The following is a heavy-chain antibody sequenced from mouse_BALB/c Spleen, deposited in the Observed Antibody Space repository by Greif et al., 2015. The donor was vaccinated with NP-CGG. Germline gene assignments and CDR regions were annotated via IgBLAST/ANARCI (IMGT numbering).Heavy chain of an antibody. CDR1: GYTFTSYW. CDR3: TRGGYCDGSPLAY. V-gene: IGHV1-69*02. Sequence: VQLQQSGAELVRPGASVKLSCKASGYTFTSYWIYWVKQRPVQGLEWIGNIYPSDSYTNYNQKFKDKATLTVDKLSSAAYMQHNGPAYETSTVYYCTRGGYCDGSPLAYWGQGALVTVSA. D-gene: IGHD1-1*01. CDR2: IYPSDSYT. J-gene: IGHJ3*01.